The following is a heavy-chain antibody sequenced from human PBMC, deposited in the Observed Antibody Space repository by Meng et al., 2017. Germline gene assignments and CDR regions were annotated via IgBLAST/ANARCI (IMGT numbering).Heavy chain of an antibody. J-gene: IGHJ4*02. CDR2: ISGSGGST. Sequence: GGSLRLSCAASGFTFSSYAMSWVRQAPGKGLEWVSAISGSGGSTYYADSVKGRFTISRDNSKNTLYLQMNSLRAEDTAVYYCAKNTNYYDSSGYYSVVDYWGQGTLVTVSS. CDR3: AKNTNYYDSSGYYSVVDY. V-gene: IGHV3-23*01. D-gene: IGHD3-22*01. CDR1: GFTFSSYA.